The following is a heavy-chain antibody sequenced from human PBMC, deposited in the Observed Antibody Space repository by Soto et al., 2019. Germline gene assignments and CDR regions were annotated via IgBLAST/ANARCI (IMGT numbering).Heavy chain of an antibody. V-gene: IGHV4-59*01. Sequence: SETLSLTCTVSGGSISSYYWSWIRQPPGKGLEWIGYIYYSGSTNYNPSLKSRVTISVDTSKNQFSLKLSSVTAADTAVYYCARAGTYSNYAEFDYWGQGTLVTVSS. CDR1: GGSISSYY. J-gene: IGHJ4*02. D-gene: IGHD4-4*01. CDR2: IYYSGST. CDR3: ARAGTYSNYAEFDY.